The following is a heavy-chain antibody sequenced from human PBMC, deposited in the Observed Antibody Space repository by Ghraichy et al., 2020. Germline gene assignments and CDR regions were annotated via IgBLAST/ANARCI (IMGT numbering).Heavy chain of an antibody. CDR3: ARDLTARFDP. CDR1: GGSIISYY. V-gene: IGHV4-4*07. D-gene: IGHD3-16*01. J-gene: IGHJ5*02. Sequence: SETLSLTFLVSGGSIISYYWSWIRQPAGKGLEWIGRFYASGSTNYNPSLKSRVTMSVDTSKNQFSLKLSSVTAADTAVYYCARDLTARFDPWGQGTLVTVSS. CDR2: FYASGST.